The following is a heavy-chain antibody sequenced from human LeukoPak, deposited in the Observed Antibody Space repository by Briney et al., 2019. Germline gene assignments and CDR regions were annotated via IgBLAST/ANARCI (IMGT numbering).Heavy chain of an antibody. D-gene: IGHD4-23*01. J-gene: IGHJ4*02. Sequence: GGSLRLSCAASGFDFRSYAMTWVRQAPGRGLEWVSYISSGSNVIHYADSVKGRFTISRDNAKNSLYLQMNSLRAEDTAVYYCARDYGGSSPFDYWGQGTLVTVSS. CDR1: GFDFRSYA. CDR3: ARDYGGSSPFDY. V-gene: IGHV3-48*03. CDR2: ISSGSNVI.